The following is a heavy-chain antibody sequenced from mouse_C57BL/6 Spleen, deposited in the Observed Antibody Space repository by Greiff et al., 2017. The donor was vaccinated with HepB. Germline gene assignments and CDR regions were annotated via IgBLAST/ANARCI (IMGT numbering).Heavy chain of an antibody. CDR3: ARRDYGSSLAY. V-gene: IGHV3-6*01. J-gene: IGHJ3*01. CDR1: GYSITSGYY. D-gene: IGHD1-1*01. CDR2: ISYDGSN. Sequence: EVQVVESGPGLVKPSQSLSLTCSVTGYSITSGYYWNWIRQFPGNKLEWMGYISYDGSNNYNPSLKNRISITRDTSKNQFFLKLNSVTTEDTATYYCARRDYGSSLAYWGQGTLVTVSA.